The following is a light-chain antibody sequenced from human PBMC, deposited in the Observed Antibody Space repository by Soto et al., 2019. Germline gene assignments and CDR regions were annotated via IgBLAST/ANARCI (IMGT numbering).Light chain of an antibody. V-gene: IGKV1-33*01. CDR2: DAS. J-gene: IGKJ2*02. Sequence: DIQMTQSPSSLSASVGDRVTITSQASQDISNYLNWYQQKPGKAPKLLIYDASNLETGVPSRFSGSGSGTDFTFTISSLQPEDIATYYCQQYDNLPGTFGQGTKLEIK. CDR3: QQYDNLPGT. CDR1: QDISNY.